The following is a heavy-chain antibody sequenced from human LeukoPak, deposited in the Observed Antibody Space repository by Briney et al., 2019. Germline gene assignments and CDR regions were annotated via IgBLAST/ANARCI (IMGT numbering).Heavy chain of an antibody. Sequence: GGSLRLSCAASGFTFSSYGMHWVRQAPGKGLEWVAVISYDGSNKYYADSVKGRFTISRDNSKNTLYLQMNSLRAEDTAMYYCATESGYAVGDHWGQGTLVTVSA. J-gene: IGHJ4*02. V-gene: IGHV3-30*03. D-gene: IGHD5-12*01. CDR3: ATESGYAVGDH. CDR2: ISYDGSNK. CDR1: GFTFSSYG.